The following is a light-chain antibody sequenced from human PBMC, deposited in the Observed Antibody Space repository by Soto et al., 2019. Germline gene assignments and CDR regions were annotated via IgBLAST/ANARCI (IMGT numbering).Light chain of an antibody. Sequence: QSVLTQPPSASASLGASVTLTCTLSSGYSNYKVDWYQQRPGKGPRFVMRVGTGGIVGSKGDGIPDRFSVLGSGLNRYLTIQNLQEEDESDYHCGAEGVFGSGTQLTVL. CDR1: SGYSNYK. CDR2: VGTGGIVG. J-gene: IGLJ6*01. V-gene: IGLV9-49*01. CDR3: GAEGV.